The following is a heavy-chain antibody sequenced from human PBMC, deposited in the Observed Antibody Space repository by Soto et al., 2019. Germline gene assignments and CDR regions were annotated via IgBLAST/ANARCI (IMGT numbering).Heavy chain of an antibody. Sequence: SETLSLTCNVSGASVSDGYWSWIRQHPGKGLEWIGFMYFGGSFNYNPSLTSRATISVETSKNQFSMKLTSVTASDTAVYYCARSYYDSTGFAVDPWGQGTLVTVSS. CDR1: GASVSDGY. CDR3: ARSYYDSTGFAVDP. CDR2: MYFGGSF. J-gene: IGHJ5*02. D-gene: IGHD3-22*01. V-gene: IGHV4-59*02.